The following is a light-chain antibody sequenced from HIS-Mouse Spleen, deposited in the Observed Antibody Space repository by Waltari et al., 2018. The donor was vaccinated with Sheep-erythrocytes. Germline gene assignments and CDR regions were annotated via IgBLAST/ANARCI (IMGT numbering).Light chain of an antibody. CDR3: QAWDSSTAV. J-gene: IGLJ2*01. V-gene: IGLV3-1*01. Sequence: SYELTQPPSVSVSPGQTASIPCPGDKLGEKSACWYQKKPGLSPVLVIYQKSKRPSGIPERFSGSNSGNTATLTISGTQAMDEADYYCQAWDSSTAVFGGVTKLTVL. CDR2: QKS. CDR1: KLGEKS.